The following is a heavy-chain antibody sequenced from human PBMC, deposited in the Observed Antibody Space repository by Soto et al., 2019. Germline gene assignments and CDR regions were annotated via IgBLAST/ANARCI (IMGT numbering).Heavy chain of an antibody. J-gene: IGHJ4*02. CDR3: TRSIGSWGVIGGFDY. CDR1: GGTFNTYA. D-gene: IGHD3-16*02. V-gene: IGHV1-69*01. CDR2: IIPMFDTP. Sequence: QVQLVQSETEVKKPGSAVKVSCKASGGTFNTYAMNWVRQAPGQGLEWMGGIIPMFDTPRYAQKCQGRVTITVDESTTTAYRELSSLRSDDAAVYYCTRSIGSWGVIGGFDYWGQGTLVTVSS.